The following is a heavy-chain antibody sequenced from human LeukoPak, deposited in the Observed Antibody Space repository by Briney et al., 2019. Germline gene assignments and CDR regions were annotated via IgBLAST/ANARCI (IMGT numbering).Heavy chain of an antibody. D-gene: IGHD4-23*01. Sequence: GASLQISCQGSGYMFTNYWIGWGRQLPGKGLEWMGIIYPGDSATTYSPSFQGQVTISADKSISTAYLQWSSLKASDTAMYYCARHPGGNSLGWFDPWGQGTLVTVSS. CDR3: ARHPGGNSLGWFDP. CDR2: IYPGDSAT. V-gene: IGHV5-51*01. CDR1: GYMFTNYW. J-gene: IGHJ5*02.